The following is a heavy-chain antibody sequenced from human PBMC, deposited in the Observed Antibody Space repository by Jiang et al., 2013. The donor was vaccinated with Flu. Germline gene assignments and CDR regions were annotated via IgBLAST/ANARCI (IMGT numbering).Heavy chain of an antibody. CDR3: ARHKKEVWITMVRGELTKQGRTLPRDY. J-gene: IGHJ4*02. CDR2: IYYSGST. Sequence: EWIGSIYYSGSTYYNPSLKSRVTISVDTSKNQFSLKLSSVTAADTAVYYCARHKKEVWITMVRGELTKQGRTLPRDYWGQGTLVTVSS. D-gene: IGHD3-10*01. V-gene: IGHV4-39*01.